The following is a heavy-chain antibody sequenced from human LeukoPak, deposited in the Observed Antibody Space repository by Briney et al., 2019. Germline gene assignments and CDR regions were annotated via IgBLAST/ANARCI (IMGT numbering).Heavy chain of an antibody. CDR1: GLTFSTSA. CDR3: AKGSF. V-gene: IGHV3-23*01. J-gene: IGHJ4*02. CDR2: ISESGGST. D-gene: IGHD3-10*01. Sequence: GGSLRLSCVVSGLTFSTSAMSWVRQAPGKGLEWVSGISESGGSTYYADSVKGRFTGSRDNSKNTLYLQMNNLRAEDTAAYYCAKGSFWGQGTLVTVSS.